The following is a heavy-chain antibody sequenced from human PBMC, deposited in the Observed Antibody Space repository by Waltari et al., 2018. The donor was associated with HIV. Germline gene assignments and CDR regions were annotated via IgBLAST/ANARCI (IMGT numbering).Heavy chain of an antibody. Sequence: EVQLLESGGGLVQPGGSLRLSCAASGFTFSSYAMSWVRQAPGKGLEWVSAISGSGGSTYYADSRKGRFTNSRDNSKNTLYLQMNSLRAEDTAVYYCAKGSIVVVTATFDYWGQGTLVTVSS. CDR3: AKGSIVVVTATFDY. J-gene: IGHJ4*02. V-gene: IGHV3-23*01. CDR2: ISGSGGST. CDR1: GFTFSSYA. D-gene: IGHD2-21*02.